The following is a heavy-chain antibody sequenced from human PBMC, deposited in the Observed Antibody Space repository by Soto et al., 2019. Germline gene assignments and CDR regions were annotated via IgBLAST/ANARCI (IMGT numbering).Heavy chain of an antibody. D-gene: IGHD4-17*01. CDR2: INYSGTT. Sequence: PSETLSLTCAVYGGSFSGSYWSWIRQPPGKGLEWIGEINYSGTTNYNPSLKSRVTISVDTSKNQFSLRLSSVTAADTAIYYGATYGATSHYWGQGTLVTVSS. CDR3: ATYGATSHY. V-gene: IGHV4-34*01. J-gene: IGHJ4*02. CDR1: GGSFSGSY.